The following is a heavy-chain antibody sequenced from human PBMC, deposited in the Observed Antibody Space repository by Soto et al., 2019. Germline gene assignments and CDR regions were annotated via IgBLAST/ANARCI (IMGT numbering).Heavy chain of an antibody. V-gene: IGHV3-33*01. D-gene: IGHD4-17*01. CDR2: IGSDGRRA. J-gene: IGHJ4*02. CDR3: ARDEDYGVNGLDY. CDR1: GFTFGSPG. Sequence: QVQLVESGGGLVKPGGSLRLSCAASGFTFGSPGMHWVRQAPGKGLEWVAGIGSDGRRASYADSVKGRCTISRDNGQNTLYLQMNSLRAEETAVYYCARDEDYGVNGLDYWGQGTLVTVSS.